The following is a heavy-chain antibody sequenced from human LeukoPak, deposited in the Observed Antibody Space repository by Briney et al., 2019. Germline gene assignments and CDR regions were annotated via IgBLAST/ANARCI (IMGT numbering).Heavy chain of an antibody. CDR1: GFTFNNYA. CDR2: VSGDGQRT. V-gene: IGHV3-23*01. J-gene: IGHJ4*02. Sequence: GGSLRLSCAASGFTFNNYAMNWVRQTPVKGLQWVSAVSGDGQRTFYADSVKGRFTIFRDNSMNTLSLQMNSLRVEDTAVYYCAKEQDNLLLLSHFDSWGQGILVTVSA. CDR3: AKEQDNLLLLSHFDS. D-gene: IGHD1-14*01.